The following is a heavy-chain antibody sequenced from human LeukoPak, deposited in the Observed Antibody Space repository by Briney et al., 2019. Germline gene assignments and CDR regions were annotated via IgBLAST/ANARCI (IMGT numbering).Heavy chain of an antibody. CDR3: ARKFLTGRLIDY. D-gene: IGHD7-27*01. J-gene: IGHJ4*02. CDR1: GFTFSNYG. CDR2: ISYDGSNE. Sequence: GGSLRLSCAASGFTFSNYGMHWVRQAPGKGLEWVAVISYDGSNEYYADSVKGRFAISRDTSKNTLYLQMNGLRAEDTALYYCARKFLTGRLIDYWGQGSLVTVSS. V-gene: IGHV3-30*03.